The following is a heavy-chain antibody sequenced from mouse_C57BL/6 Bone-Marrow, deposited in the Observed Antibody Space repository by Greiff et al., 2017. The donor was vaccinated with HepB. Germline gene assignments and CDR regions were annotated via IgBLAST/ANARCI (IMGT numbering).Heavy chain of an antibody. Sequence: EVQLQESGPGLVKPSQSLSLTCSVTGYSITSGYYWNWIRQFPGNKLEWMGYISYDGSNNYNPSLKNRISITRDTSKNQFFLKLNSVTTEDTATYYCAREGGRYAMDYWGQGTSVTVSS. J-gene: IGHJ4*01. CDR3: AREGGRYAMDY. CDR1: GYSITSGYY. CDR2: ISYDGSN. V-gene: IGHV3-6*01.